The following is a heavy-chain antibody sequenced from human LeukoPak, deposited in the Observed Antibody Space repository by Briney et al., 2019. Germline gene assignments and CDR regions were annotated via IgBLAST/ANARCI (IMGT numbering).Heavy chain of an antibody. CDR3: VSPRGFSYGYFDY. J-gene: IGHJ4*02. V-gene: IGHV4-39*01. CDR2: IYYSKNT. Sequence: SETLSLSCTVSGGSISSSSAYWGWIRRPPGKGLEWIGSIYYSKNTYYNPSLKSRVTISADTSKNQFSLTLGSVSATDTAVYYCVSPRGFSYGYFDYWGQGTLVTVSS. D-gene: IGHD5-18*01. CDR1: GGSISSSSAY.